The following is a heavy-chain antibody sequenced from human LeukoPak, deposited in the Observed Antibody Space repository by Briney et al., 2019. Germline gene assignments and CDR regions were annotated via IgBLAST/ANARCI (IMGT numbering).Heavy chain of an antibody. D-gene: IGHD6-13*01. V-gene: IGHV4-34*01. CDR3: ARGLGIAAAGTFDY. Sequence: SETLSLTCAVYGGSFSGYYWSWIRQPPGKGLEWIGEINHSGSTNYNPSLKSRVSISVDTSKNQFSLKLSSVTAADTAVYYCARGLGIAAAGTFDYWGQGTLVTVSS. CDR2: INHSGST. CDR1: GGSFSGYY. J-gene: IGHJ4*02.